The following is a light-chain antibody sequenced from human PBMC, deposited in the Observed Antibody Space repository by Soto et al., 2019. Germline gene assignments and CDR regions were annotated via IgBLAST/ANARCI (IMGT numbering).Light chain of an antibody. J-gene: IGKJ2*02. CDR3: QQYNNWPLWT. V-gene: IGKV3-15*01. CDR2: GAS. Sequence: EIVMSQSPATLSVSPGERATLSCRASQSVSSNLAWYQQKPGQAPRLLIYGASTRATGIPARFSGSGSGTESTLTISSLQSEDFAVYYCQQYNNWPLWTFGQGTKLEIK. CDR1: QSVSSN.